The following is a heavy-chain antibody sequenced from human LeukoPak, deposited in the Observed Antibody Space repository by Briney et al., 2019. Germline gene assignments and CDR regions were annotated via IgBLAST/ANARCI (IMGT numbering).Heavy chain of an antibody. V-gene: IGHV3-21*04. Sequence: PGGSLRLSCAASGFTFSSYSMNWVRQAPGRGLEWVSSISSSSSYIYYADSVKGRFTISRDNAKNSLYLQMNSLRAEDTAVYYCARNIPSSWSWGWFDPWGQGTLVTVSS. D-gene: IGHD6-13*01. CDR3: ARNIPSSWSWGWFDP. J-gene: IGHJ5*02. CDR1: GFTFSSYS. CDR2: ISSSSSYI.